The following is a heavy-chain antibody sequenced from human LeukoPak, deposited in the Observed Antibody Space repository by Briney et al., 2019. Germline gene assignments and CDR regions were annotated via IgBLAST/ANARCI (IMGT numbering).Heavy chain of an antibody. J-gene: IGHJ4*02. D-gene: IGHD3-9*01. CDR1: GFTFDDYA. V-gene: IGHV3-9*01. Sequence: PGGSLRLSCAASGFTFDDYAMHWVRQAPGKGLEWVSGISWNSGSIGYADSVKGRFTISRDDSKSTAYLQMNSLKTEDTAVYYCAREYDLLTAYYTDLGYWGQGTLVTVSS. CDR2: ISWNSGSI. CDR3: AREYDLLTAYYTDLGY.